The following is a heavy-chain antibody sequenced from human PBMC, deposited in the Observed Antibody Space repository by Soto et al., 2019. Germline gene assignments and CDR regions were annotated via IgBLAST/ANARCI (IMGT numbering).Heavy chain of an antibody. V-gene: IGHV3-49*03. CDR1: GFTFGDYA. J-gene: IGHJ4*02. Sequence: GGSLRLSCTASGFTFGDYAMSWFRQAPGKGLEWVGFIRSKAYGGTTEYAASVKGRFTISRDDSKSIAYLQMNSLKTEDTAVYYCTRDKWYYYDSSGYAPFDYWGQGTLVTVSS. CDR3: TRDKWYYYDSSGYAPFDY. D-gene: IGHD3-22*01. CDR2: IRSKAYGGTT.